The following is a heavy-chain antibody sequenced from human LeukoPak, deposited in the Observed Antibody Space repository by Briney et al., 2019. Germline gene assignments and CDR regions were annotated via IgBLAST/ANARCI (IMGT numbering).Heavy chain of an antibody. Sequence: GGSLRLSCEASGFTFSNYWMHWVRKAPGKGLMWVSAISGSGGSTYYADSVKGRFTISRDNSKNTLYLQMNSLRAEDTAVYYCATLVAYYYGSGSYLDYWGQGTLVTVSS. J-gene: IGHJ4*02. CDR2: ISGSGGST. CDR3: ATLVAYYYGSGSYLDY. V-gene: IGHV3-23*01. D-gene: IGHD3-10*01. CDR1: GFTFSNYW.